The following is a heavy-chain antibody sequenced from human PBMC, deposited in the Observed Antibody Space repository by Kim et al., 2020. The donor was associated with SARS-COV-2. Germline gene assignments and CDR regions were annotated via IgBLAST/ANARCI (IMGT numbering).Heavy chain of an antibody. D-gene: IGHD3-16*02. CDR3: ARVDRKKYYFDY. J-gene: IGHJ4*02. Sequence: SETLSLTCTVSGGSISSSSYYWGWIRQPPGKGLEWIGSIYYSGNTYYNPSLKSRVTISVDTSKNQFSLKLSSVTAADTAVYYCARVDRKKYYFDYWGQGTLGTVSS. V-gene: IGHV4-39*07. CDR2: IYYSGNT. CDR1: GGSISSSSYY.